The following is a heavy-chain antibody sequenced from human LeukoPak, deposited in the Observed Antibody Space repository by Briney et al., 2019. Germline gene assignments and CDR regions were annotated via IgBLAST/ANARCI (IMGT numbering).Heavy chain of an antibody. V-gene: IGHV3-30*02. D-gene: IGHD3-3*01. Sequence: GGSLRLSCAASGFTFSSYGMHWVRQAPGKGLEWVAFIRYDGSNKYYADSVKGRFTISRDNSKNTLYLQMNSLRAEDTAVYYCAKDQGLYDFWSGPQDYWGQGTLVTVSS. J-gene: IGHJ4*02. CDR1: GFTFSSYG. CDR3: AKDQGLYDFWSGPQDY. CDR2: IRYDGSNK.